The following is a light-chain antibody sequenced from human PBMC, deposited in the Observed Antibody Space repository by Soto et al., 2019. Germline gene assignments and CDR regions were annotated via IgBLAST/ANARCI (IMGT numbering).Light chain of an antibody. CDR2: GNN. V-gene: IGLV1-40*01. CDR3: QSYDSSLNGSVV. J-gene: IGLJ2*01. Sequence: QSVLTQPPSVSGAPGQRVTISCTGSSSNIGAGYDVHWYQQLPGTAPKLLIYGNNNRPSGVPDRFSGSKSGTSASLAITGLQAEDEADYYCQSYDSSLNGSVVFGGGTKLTVL. CDR1: SSNIGAGYD.